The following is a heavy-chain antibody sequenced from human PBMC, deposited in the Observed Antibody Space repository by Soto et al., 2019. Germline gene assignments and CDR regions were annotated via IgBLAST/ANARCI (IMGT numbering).Heavy chain of an antibody. CDR2: MNHSGST. D-gene: IGHD7-27*01. J-gene: IGHJ4*02. CDR3: ARGWGRIFDY. Sequence: QVQLQQWGAGLLKPSETLSLTCAVYGRSFSGYYWNWIRQPPGKGLEWIGEMNHSGSTNYNPSLKSRVTISVDTTKKKCSLKLSTVTAADTAVYYCARGWGRIFDYWGQGTLVTVSS. V-gene: IGHV4-34*01. CDR1: GRSFSGYY.